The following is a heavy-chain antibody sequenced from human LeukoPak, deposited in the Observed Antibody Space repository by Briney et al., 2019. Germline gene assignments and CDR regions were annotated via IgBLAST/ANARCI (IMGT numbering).Heavy chain of an antibody. Sequence: PGGSLRLSCAPSGFPVSSNYMIGPRDPRGEAVEWCSVIYSGGGTYYADSVKGRFTISRDNAKNTLYLQMNSLRAEDTAVYYCARDRDYGDWYFDYWGQGTLVTVSS. V-gene: IGHV3-53*01. CDR1: GFPVSSNY. D-gene: IGHD4-17*01. CDR2: IYSGGGT. CDR3: ARDRDYGDWYFDY. J-gene: IGHJ4*02.